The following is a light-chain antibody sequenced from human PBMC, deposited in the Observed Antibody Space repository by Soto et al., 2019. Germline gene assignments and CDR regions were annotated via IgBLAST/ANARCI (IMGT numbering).Light chain of an antibody. CDR3: AAWDATLQGPL. CDR2: TNN. Sequence: QSVLTQPPSASGTPGQRVTISCSGSMSNIGTAPVNWYQQLPGAAPKLLIYTNNQRPSGVPDRFSGSKSVTSASLAISGLQSEDEADYYCAAWDATLQGPLFGGGTKLTVL. CDR1: MSNIGTAP. V-gene: IGLV1-44*01. J-gene: IGLJ2*01.